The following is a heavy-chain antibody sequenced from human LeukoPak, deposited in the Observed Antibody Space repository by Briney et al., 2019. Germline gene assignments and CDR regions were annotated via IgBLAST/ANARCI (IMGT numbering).Heavy chain of an antibody. D-gene: IGHD3-10*01. V-gene: IGHV1-24*01. CDR2: FDPEDGET. Sequence: VASVKVSCKVSGYTPTELSMHWVRQAPGKGLEWMGGFDPEDGETIYAQKFQGRVTMTEDTSTDTAYMELSSLRSDDTAVYYCARDRAVRGLRTCLGYWGQGTLVTVSS. CDR3: ARDRAVRGLRTCLGY. J-gene: IGHJ4*02. CDR1: GYTPTELS.